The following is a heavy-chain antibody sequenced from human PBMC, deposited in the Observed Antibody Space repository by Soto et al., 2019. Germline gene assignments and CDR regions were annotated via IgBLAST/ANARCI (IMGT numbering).Heavy chain of an antibody. CDR2: IYYSGST. V-gene: IGHV4-30-4*01. Sequence: SETLSLTCTVSGGSISSGDYYWSWIRQPPGKGLEWIGYIYYSGSTYYNPSLKSRVTISVDTSKNQFSLKLSSVTAADTAVYYCAREAPGRVRGVSAFEIWGQGTMVTVSS. D-gene: IGHD3-10*01. CDR1: GGSISSGDYY. J-gene: IGHJ3*02. CDR3: AREAPGRVRGVSAFEI.